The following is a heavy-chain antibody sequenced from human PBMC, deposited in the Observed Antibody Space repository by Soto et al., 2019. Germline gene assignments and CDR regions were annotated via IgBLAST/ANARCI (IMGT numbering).Heavy chain of an antibody. CDR2: MNPNSGNT. D-gene: IGHD7-27*01. V-gene: IGHV1-8*01. CDR1: GYTFTSYD. Sequence: ASVKVSCKASGYTFTSYDINWVRQATGQGLEWMGWMNPNSGNTGYAQKFQGRVTMTRNTSISTAYMELSSLRSEDTAVYYCARGGFRTGVYYYYGMDVWGQGTTVTVSS. J-gene: IGHJ6*02. CDR3: ARGGFRTGVYYYYGMDV.